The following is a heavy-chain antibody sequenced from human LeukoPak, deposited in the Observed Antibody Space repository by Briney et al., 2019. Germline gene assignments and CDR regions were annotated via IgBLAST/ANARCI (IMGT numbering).Heavy chain of an antibody. CDR2: IVYSGTS. CDR3: AKDDDGYY. D-gene: IGHD3-3*01. Sequence: SGGSLRLSCAASGFTLNDYYMSWIRQAPGKGLELIAYIVYSGTSYADSVKGRFTISRDNAESSLYLQMNSLRVEDTALYYCAKDDDGYYWGQGILVTVSS. CDR1: GFTLNDYY. V-gene: IGHV3-11*01. J-gene: IGHJ4*02.